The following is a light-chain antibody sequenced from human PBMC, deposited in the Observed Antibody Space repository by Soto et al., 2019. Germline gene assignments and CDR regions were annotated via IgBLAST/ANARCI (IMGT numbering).Light chain of an antibody. Sequence: DIPMTQSPSTLSASVGDRVTITCRASQSISSWLAWYQQKPGKAPKLLIYDASSLESGVPSRFGGSGSRTEFTLTISSLQPDGFATYYCQQYNSFWTFGQGTKVEIK. CDR3: QQYNSFWT. J-gene: IGKJ1*01. V-gene: IGKV1-5*01. CDR2: DAS. CDR1: QSISSW.